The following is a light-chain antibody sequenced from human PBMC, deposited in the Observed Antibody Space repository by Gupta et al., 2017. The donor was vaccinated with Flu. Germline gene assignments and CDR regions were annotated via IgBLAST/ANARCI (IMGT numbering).Light chain of an antibody. CDR1: SSNIGSNT. CDR2: SND. J-gene: IGLJ2*01. V-gene: IGLV1-44*01. Sequence: SVLTQSPSASGTPGQRVTISCSGSSSNIGSNTVNWYQQLPGTAPKLLIYSNDQRPSGVPDRFSGSKSGTSASLAISGLQSEDEADYYCAAWDDSLNGDVVFGGGTKLTVL. CDR3: AAWDDSLNGDVV.